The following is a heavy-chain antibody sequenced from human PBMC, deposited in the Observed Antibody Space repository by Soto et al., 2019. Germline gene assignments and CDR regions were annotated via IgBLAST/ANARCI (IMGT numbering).Heavy chain of an antibody. CDR1: GYTFTSYG. CDR2: ISAYNGNT. Sequence: QVQLVQSGAEVKKPGASVKVSCKASGYTFTSYGISWVRQAPGQGLERMGWISAYNGNTNYAQKLQGRVTMTTDTSTRTAYMELRSLRADDTAVYYCARDDRYYYDSSGYLAHLGGGGGYWGQGTLVTVSS. CDR3: ARDDRYYYDSSGYLAHLGGGGGY. J-gene: IGHJ4*02. V-gene: IGHV1-18*01. D-gene: IGHD3-22*01.